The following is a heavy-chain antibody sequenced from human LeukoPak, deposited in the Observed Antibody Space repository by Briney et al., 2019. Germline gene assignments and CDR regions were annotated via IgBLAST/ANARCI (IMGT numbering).Heavy chain of an antibody. CDR2: ISSSFNYL. CDR3: ARPSAYSPDGFDV. J-gene: IGHJ3*01. CDR1: GFTFSSFS. V-gene: IGHV3-21*01. Sequence: GGSLRLSCAASGFTFSSFSTNWVRQAPGKGLEWVSSISSSFNYLYYADSVKGRFTISRDNAKNSLYLQMNSLRAEDTAVYYCARPSAYSPDGFDVWGQGTMVTISS. D-gene: IGHD1-26*01.